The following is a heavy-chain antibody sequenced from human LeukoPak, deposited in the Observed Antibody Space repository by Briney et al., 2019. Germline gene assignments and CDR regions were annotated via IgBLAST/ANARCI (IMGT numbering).Heavy chain of an antibody. CDR3: AVNYDFWSGYYTDLDY. V-gene: IGHV1-2*02. Sequence: VASVKVSCKASGYTFTGYYMHWVRQAPGQGLEWMGWINPNSGGTNYARKFQGRVTMTRDTSISTAYMELSRLRSDDTAVYYCAVNYDFWSGYYTDLDYWGQGTLVTVSS. J-gene: IGHJ4*02. CDR1: GYTFTGYY. CDR2: INPNSGGT. D-gene: IGHD3-3*01.